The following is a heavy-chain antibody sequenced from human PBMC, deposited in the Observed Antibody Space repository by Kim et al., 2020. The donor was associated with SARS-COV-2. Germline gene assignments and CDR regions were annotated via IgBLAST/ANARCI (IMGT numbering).Heavy chain of an antibody. CDR2: INTNTGNP. J-gene: IGHJ6*02. CDR1: GYTFTSYA. V-gene: IGHV7-4-1*02. Sequence: ASVKVSCKASGYTFTSYAMNWVRQAPGQGLEWMGWINTNTGNPTYAQGFTGRFVFSLDTSVSTAYLQISSLKAEDTAVYYCARGGAVVSGSGSYYYYYYGMDVWGHGPTVTVSS. CDR3: ARGGAVVSGSGSYYYYYYGMDV. D-gene: IGHD3-10*01.